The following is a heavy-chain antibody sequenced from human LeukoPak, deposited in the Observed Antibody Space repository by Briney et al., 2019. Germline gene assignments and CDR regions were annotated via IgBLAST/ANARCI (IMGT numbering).Heavy chain of an antibody. Sequence: PSETLSLTCAVYGGSFSGYYWSWIRQPPGKGLEWIGEINHSGSTNYNPSLKSRVTISVDTSKNQFSLKLSSVTAADTAVYYCARHGAAAGTASFSYWGQGTLVTVSS. J-gene: IGHJ4*02. CDR1: GGSFSGYY. D-gene: IGHD6-13*01. V-gene: IGHV4-34*01. CDR3: ARHGAAAGTASFSY. CDR2: INHSGST.